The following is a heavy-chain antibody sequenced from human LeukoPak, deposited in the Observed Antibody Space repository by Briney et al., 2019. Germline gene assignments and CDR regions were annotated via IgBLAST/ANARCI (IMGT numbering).Heavy chain of an antibody. Sequence: GGSLRLSCAASGFTFSSYSMNWVRQAPGKGLEWVSSISSSSSYIYYADSVKGRFTISRDNAKNSLYLQMNSLRAEDTALYYCAKTDRDVLRYFDWPDRYYYGMDVWGQGTTVTVSS. J-gene: IGHJ6*02. V-gene: IGHV3-21*04. CDR3: AKTDRDVLRYFDWPDRYYYGMDV. D-gene: IGHD3-9*01. CDR2: ISSSSSYI. CDR1: GFTFSSYS.